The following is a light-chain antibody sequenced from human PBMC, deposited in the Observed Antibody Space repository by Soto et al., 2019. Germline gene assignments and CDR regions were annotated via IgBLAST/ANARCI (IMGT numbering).Light chain of an antibody. J-gene: IGLJ2*01. CDR2: GDN. V-gene: IGLV1-44*01. Sequence: QSVLTQPPSASGTPGQRVTISCSGSGSNIGSNSVTWYQQLPGTAPKLLIHGDNERPSGVPDRFSGAKSGTSASLVITGLQSDDEADFYCPAWDASLNGPIFGGGTKLTVL. CDR3: PAWDASLNGPI. CDR1: GSNIGSNS.